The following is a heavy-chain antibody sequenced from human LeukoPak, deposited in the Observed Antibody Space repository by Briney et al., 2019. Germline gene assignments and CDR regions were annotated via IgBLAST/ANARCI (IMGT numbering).Heavy chain of an antibody. CDR3: ARVPRSARIPIFR. Sequence: GGSLRLSCAASGITFSSYSMNWVRQAPGKGLEWVSYISSTGDTTYYADSVKGRFVISRDNAKNSLYLQMNSLRADDTAIYYCARVPRSARIPIFRWGQGTLVTVSS. CDR1: GITFSSYS. D-gene: IGHD3-3*01. CDR2: ISSTGDTT. V-gene: IGHV3-48*04. J-gene: IGHJ4*02.